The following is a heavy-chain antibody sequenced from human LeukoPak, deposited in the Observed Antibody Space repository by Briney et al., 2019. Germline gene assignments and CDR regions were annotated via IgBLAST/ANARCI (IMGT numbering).Heavy chain of an antibody. CDR1: GFTFSSYA. CDR2: ISGSGGST. J-gene: IGHJ4*02. CDR3: AKRNHCSSTSCYVGGYFDY. D-gene: IGHD2-2*01. V-gene: IGHV3-23*01. Sequence: PGGSLRLSCGASGFTFSSYAMSWVRQAPGKGLEWVSAISGSGGSTYYADSVKGRFTISRDNSKNTLYLQMNSLRAEDTAVYYCAKRNHCSSTSCYVGGYFDYWGQGTLVTVSS.